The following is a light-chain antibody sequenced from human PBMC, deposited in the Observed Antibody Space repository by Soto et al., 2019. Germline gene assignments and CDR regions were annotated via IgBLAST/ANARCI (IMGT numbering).Light chain of an antibody. V-gene: IGKV1-6*01. Sequence: AVQMTQSPSSLSASVGDRVTITCRASQAIRNDLGWYQQKPGKAPRLLIYAISTLHSGVPSRFNGSGSGTDFTLTISSLHAEDVAVYYCQQFFHAPTFGQGTKVDIK. J-gene: IGKJ1*01. CDR2: AIS. CDR1: QAIRND. CDR3: QQFFHAPT.